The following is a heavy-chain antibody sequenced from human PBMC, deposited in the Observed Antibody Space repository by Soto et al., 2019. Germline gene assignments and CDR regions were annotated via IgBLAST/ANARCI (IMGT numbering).Heavy chain of an antibody. CDR2: ISAYNGNT. J-gene: IGHJ6*03. V-gene: IGHV1-18*01. Sequence: ASVKVSCKASGYTFTSYGISWVRQAPGQGLEWMGWISAYNGNTNYAQKLQGRVTMTTDTSTSTAYMELRSLRSDDTAVYYCARDPSSSLDSCTNGVCYTSYYYYYMDVWGKGTTVTVSS. D-gene: IGHD2-8*01. CDR1: GYTFTSYG. CDR3: ARDPSSSLDSCTNGVCYTSYYYYYMDV.